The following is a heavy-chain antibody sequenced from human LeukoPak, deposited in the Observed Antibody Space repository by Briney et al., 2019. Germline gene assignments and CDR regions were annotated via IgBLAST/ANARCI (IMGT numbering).Heavy chain of an antibody. CDR1: GFTFSSYA. J-gene: IGHJ4*02. D-gene: IGHD4-17*01. CDR2: ISYDGSNK. Sequence: TGRTLRLSCAASGFTFSSYAMHWVRQAAGKGLEWVAVISYDGSNKYYADSVKGRFTISRDNSKNTLYLQMNSLRAEDTAVYYCARVDGDYGPFDYWGQGTLVTVSS. CDR3: ARVDGDYGPFDY. V-gene: IGHV3-30*04.